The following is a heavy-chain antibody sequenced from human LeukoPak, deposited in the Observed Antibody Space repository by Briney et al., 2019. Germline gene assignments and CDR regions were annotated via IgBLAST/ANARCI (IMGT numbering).Heavy chain of an antibody. D-gene: IGHD3-10*01. CDR2: IIPIDGTE. V-gene: IGHV1-69*13. CDR1: RDTFTRCA. J-gene: IGHJ3*02. Sequence: SVKVSCKASRDTFTRCAFSWVRQAPGQGLEWMGGIIPIDGTENFGQKFQGRVTITADASTSTAYMELSGLRSEDTAVYYCARDPGSPVRAFDIWGQGTMVTVSS. CDR3: ARDPGSPVRAFDI.